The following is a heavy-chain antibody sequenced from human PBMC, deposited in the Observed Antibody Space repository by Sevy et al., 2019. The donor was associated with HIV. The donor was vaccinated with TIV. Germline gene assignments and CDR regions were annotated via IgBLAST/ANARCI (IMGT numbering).Heavy chain of an antibody. Sequence: SETLSLTCTVSGGSVSSDFSYWNWVRQPPGKGLEYIGSISYGGTISYNPSLKSRVTISLDTSKNHFSLKVNSVTAADTAIYYCAKRDYGDYVDYFDPWGQGTLVTVSS. J-gene: IGHJ5*02. D-gene: IGHD4-17*01. V-gene: IGHV4-61*03. CDR2: ISYGGTI. CDR3: AKRDYGDYVDYFDP. CDR1: GGSVSSDFSY.